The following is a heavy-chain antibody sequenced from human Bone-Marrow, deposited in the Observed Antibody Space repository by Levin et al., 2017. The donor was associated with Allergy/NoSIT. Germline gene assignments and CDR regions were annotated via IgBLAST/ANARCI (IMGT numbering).Heavy chain of an antibody. CDR1: SGSISSSNSY. J-gene: IGHJ5*02. D-gene: IGHD2-15*01. V-gene: IGHV4-39*07. Sequence: KTSETLSLTCTVSSGSISSSNSYWGWIRQTPGETLEWIGNVFHTGSTYYNPSLKSRVTISVDTSKNQFSLRLNSVTAADTAVYYCAREGGVAANWFDPWGQGTLVTVSS. CDR2: VFHTGST. CDR3: AREGGVAANWFDP.